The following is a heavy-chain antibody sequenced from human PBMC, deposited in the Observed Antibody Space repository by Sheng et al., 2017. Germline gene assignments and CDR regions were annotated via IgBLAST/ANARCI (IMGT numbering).Heavy chain of an antibody. J-gene: IGHJ5*01. CDR2: SRNKPNSYTT. Sequence: EVQLVESGGGLVQPGGSLRLSCTASGFIFSDHYMDWVRQAPGKGLEWVGRSRNKPNSYTTEFAASVKDRFSISRDDSKNSVYLQMSSLKTEDTAVYFCARVAGYSRGWYNSWGQGTLVIVSS. D-gene: IGHD4-4*01. V-gene: IGHV3-72*01. CDR3: ARVAGYSRGWYNS. CDR1: GFIFSDHY.